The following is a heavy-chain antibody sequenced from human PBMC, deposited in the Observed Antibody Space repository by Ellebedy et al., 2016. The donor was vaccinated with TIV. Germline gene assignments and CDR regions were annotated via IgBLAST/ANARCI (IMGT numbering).Heavy chain of an antibody. Sequence: SETLSLTXTVSGASISSSSYTWGWLRQPPGKGLGWIASVSDKGTTYYNPSLKSRATLPLDTSKNQFSLRLSSTTVADTAVYYCARGRYWLDHDAFDNWGQGTKVIVSS. CDR2: VSDKGTT. J-gene: IGHJ3*02. V-gene: IGHV4-39*07. D-gene: IGHD2-15*01. CDR3: ARGRYWLDHDAFDN. CDR1: GASISSSSYT.